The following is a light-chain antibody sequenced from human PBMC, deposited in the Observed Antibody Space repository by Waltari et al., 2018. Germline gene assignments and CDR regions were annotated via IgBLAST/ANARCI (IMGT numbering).Light chain of an antibody. J-gene: IGKJ1*01. Sequence: DIQMTQSPSSLSASVGDRVTIACRASQNIDNYLNWYQQKTGEAPRLLIYSASSPQSGVPSRFTGSGSETDFALTIRGLQPEDSAIYYCQQSYNAPATFGQGTRVQVK. CDR1: QNIDNY. V-gene: IGKV1-39*01. CDR2: SAS. CDR3: QQSYNAPAT.